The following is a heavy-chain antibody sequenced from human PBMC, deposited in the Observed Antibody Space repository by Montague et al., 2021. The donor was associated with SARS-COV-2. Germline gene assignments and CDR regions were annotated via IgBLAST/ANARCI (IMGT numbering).Heavy chain of an antibody. Sequence: SETLSLTCTVSGDSISSYYWTWIRQPPGKGLEWIGYIYYTGSTNYNPSLESRVTISLDTSKNQFSLKLSSVTAADTAVYYCARGHYYGRKDYYYGVDVWGRGTLVTVSS. CDR3: ARGHYYGRKDYYYGVDV. V-gene: IGHV4-59*13. CDR2: IYYTGST. D-gene: IGHD3-10*01. CDR1: GDSISSYY. J-gene: IGHJ2*01.